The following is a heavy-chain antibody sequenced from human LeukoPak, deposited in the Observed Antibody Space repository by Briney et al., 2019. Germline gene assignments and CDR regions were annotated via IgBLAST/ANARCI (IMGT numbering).Heavy chain of an antibody. Sequence: GPLRLSCAASGFTFSDYYMSWIRQAPGKGLEWVSYISSSGSTIYYADSVKGRFTISRDNAKNSLYLQMNSLRAEDTAVYYCARAGRSGPTGAFDIWGQGTMVTVSS. J-gene: IGHJ3*02. V-gene: IGHV3-11*01. CDR3: ARAGRSGPTGAFDI. D-gene: IGHD6-19*01. CDR1: GFTFSDYY. CDR2: ISSSGSTI.